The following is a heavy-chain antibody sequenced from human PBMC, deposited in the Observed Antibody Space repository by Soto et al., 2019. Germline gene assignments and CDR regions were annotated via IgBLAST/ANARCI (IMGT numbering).Heavy chain of an antibody. CDR2: INTYKGNT. Sequence: GASVKVSCKASGYTFSRYGITWVRQAPGQGLEWMGWINTYKGNTNYAQKFQGRVTMTTDTSTSTAYMELKSLRSDDTAVYYCARDPGMGYWGQGTLVTVSS. CDR1: GYTFSRYG. CDR3: ARDPGMGY. J-gene: IGHJ4*02. V-gene: IGHV1-18*01. D-gene: IGHD3-16*01.